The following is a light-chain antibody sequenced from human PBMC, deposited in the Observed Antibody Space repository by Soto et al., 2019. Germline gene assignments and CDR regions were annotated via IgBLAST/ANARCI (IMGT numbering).Light chain of an antibody. CDR1: SSDVGAYNY. CDR2: DVS. V-gene: IGLV2-14*01. J-gene: IGLJ2*01. Sequence: QSVLTQPASVSRSPGQSITISCTGTSSDVGAYNYVSWYQQHPGKAPKLMIYDVSDRPSGVSNRFSGSKSGNTASLTISGLQAEDEAHYYCSSYTYSSTIIFGGGTKLTVL. CDR3: SSYTYSSTII.